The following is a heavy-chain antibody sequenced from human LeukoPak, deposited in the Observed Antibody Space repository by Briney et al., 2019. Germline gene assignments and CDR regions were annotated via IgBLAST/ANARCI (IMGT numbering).Heavy chain of an antibody. CDR3: ARDYALGDYFDY. J-gene: IGHJ4*02. Sequence: SETLSLTCSVSGYSISSGYYWGWIRQPPGKGLEWIGSIYHNGNTYYNSSLKSRVTISVDTSKNQFSLKLSSVTAADTAVYYCARDYALGDYFDYWGQGTLVTVSS. CDR2: IYHNGNT. V-gene: IGHV4-38-2*02. D-gene: IGHD1-26*01. CDR1: GYSISSGYY.